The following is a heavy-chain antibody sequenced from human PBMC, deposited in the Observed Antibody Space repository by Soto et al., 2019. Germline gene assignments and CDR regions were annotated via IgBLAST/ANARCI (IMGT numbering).Heavy chain of an antibody. CDR2: IYYSGST. CDR3: ARRGSGPLWDYSYGMDV. D-gene: IGHD2-15*01. J-gene: IGHJ6*02. CDR1: GGSISSSSYS. V-gene: IGHV4-39*01. Sequence: PSETLSLTCTVSGGSISSSSYSWGWIRQPPGKGLEWIGSIYYSGSTYYNPSPKSRVTISVDTTKNQFSLKLSSVTAADTAVYYCARRGSGPLWDYSYGMDVWGQGTTVTVSS.